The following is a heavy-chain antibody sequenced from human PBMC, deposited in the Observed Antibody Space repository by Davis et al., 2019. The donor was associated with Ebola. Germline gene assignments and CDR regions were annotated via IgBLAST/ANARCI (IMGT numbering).Heavy chain of an antibody. J-gene: IGHJ6*02. CDR2: ISAYNGNT. Sequence: ASVKVSCKASGYTFTSYDINWVRQATGQGLEWMGWISAYNGNTNYAQKLQGRVTMTTDTSTTTAYMELRSLRSDDTAVYYCAGMFGETYYYGMDVWGQGTTVTVSS. CDR1: GYTFTSYD. V-gene: IGHV1-18*01. D-gene: IGHD3-10*02. CDR3: AGMFGETYYYGMDV.